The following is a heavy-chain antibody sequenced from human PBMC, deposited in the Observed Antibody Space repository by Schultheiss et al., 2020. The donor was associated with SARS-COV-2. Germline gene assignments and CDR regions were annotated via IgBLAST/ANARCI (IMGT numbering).Heavy chain of an antibody. D-gene: IGHD2-2*01. J-gene: IGHJ6*02. CDR1: GGSISSYY. V-gene: IGHV4-59*01. Sequence: GSLRLSCTVSGGSISSYYWSWIRQPPGKGLEWIGYIYYSGSTNYNPSLKSRVTISVDTSKNQFSLKLSSVTAADTAVYYCARAPRGYCSSTSCYPYGMDVWGQGTTVTVSS. CDR2: IYYSGST. CDR3: ARAPRGYCSSTSCYPYGMDV.